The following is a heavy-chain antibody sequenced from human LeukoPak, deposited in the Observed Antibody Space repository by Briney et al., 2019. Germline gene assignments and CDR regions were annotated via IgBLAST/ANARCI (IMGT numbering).Heavy chain of an antibody. Sequence: GGSLRLSCSASGFSSSAYGIHWVRQAPGKGLEYVSGISTNGGSTYYADSVKGRFTISRDNSKNSLYLQMSSLRAEDTAVYYCARETYYYDSSGYYVYYFDNWGQGALVTVSS. V-gene: IGHV3-64*04. CDR3: ARETYYYDSSGYYVYYFDN. J-gene: IGHJ4*02. CDR1: GFSSSAYG. CDR2: ISTNGGST. D-gene: IGHD3-22*01.